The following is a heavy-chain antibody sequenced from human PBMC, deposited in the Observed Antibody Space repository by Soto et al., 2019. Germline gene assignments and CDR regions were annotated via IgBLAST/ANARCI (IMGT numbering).Heavy chain of an antibody. CDR3: ARPLWRDDYNWGYFDL. Sequence: QVQLVESGGGVVQPGRSLRLACAASGFTFSSYAMHWVRQVPGKGLEWVAVISYDGSNKYYADSVKGQFTITRANSKNTLYLQMNSLRAEDTAVYYCARPLWRDDYNWGYFDLWGRGTLVTVSS. D-gene: IGHD4-4*01. CDR1: GFTFSSYA. J-gene: IGHJ2*01. CDR2: ISYDGSNK. V-gene: IGHV3-30-3*01.